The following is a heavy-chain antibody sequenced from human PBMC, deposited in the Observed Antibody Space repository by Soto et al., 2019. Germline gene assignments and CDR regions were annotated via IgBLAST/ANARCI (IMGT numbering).Heavy chain of an antibody. V-gene: IGHV1-18*01. CDR1: GYRFTSYG. CDR2: INAYNGNT. D-gene: IGHD3-16*01. CDR3: AMVDVYVTPSPQDV. J-gene: IGHJ6*02. Sequence: QVQLVQSGAEVKNPGASVKVSRKASGYRFTSYGIGWVRQAPGQGLEWMGWINAYNGNTNYAQNLQGRVTLTTDTXXSTAYMELRSLRSNDTAVYYCAMVDVYVTPSPQDVWGQGTTVTVSS.